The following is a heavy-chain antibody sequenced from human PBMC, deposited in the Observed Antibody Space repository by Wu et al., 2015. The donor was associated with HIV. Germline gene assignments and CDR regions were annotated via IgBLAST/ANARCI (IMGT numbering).Heavy chain of an antibody. CDR3: ARVQFDPDYYTYFDL. CDR1: YILTSYP. V-gene: IGHV1-18*01. D-gene: IGHD3-9*01. CDR2: MNPKNGYI. J-gene: IGHJ2*01. Sequence: QAQLEQSGPEAKRPGASVKVSCKASYILTSYPIGWVRQAPSQRLEWMGWMNPKNGYIKAAQRFEGRIALSTNNSAHTAYMELRSLTSDDTAIYFCARVQFDPDYYTYFDLWGQGTLVTVSS.